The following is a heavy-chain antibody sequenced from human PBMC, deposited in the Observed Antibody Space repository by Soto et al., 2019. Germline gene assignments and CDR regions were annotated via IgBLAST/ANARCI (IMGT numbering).Heavy chain of an antibody. CDR3: VRDYASGVFAH. D-gene: IGHD2-2*01. J-gene: IGHJ5*02. CDR1: GGSVSSGGHY. Sequence: TLSLTCTVSGGSVSSGGHYWTWIRQHPGKGLEWIGYIYYSGSTYYNPSLKSRVTMSVDTSKNQFSLKLRSVTAADTAVYYCVRDYASGVFAHWGQGTLVTVS. CDR2: IYYSGST. V-gene: IGHV4-31*03.